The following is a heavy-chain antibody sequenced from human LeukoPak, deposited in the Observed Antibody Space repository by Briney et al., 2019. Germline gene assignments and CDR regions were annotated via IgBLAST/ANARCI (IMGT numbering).Heavy chain of an antibody. CDR2: ISAYNGNT. D-gene: IGHD4-17*01. CDR1: EYTFTGYY. Sequence: ASVKVSCKASEYTFTGYYMHWVRQAPGQGLEWMGWISAYNGNTNYAQKLQGRVTMTTDTSTSTAYMELRSLRSDDTAVYYCARDRGYGEGGFDPWGQGTLVTVSS. CDR3: ARDRGYGEGGFDP. J-gene: IGHJ5*02. V-gene: IGHV1-18*04.